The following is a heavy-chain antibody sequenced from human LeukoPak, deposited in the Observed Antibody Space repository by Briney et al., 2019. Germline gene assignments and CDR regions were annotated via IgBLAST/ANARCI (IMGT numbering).Heavy chain of an antibody. CDR3: ARYLYDFWSGELYYYYGMDV. V-gene: IGHV1-3*01. CDR2: INAGNGNT. Sequence: ASVKVSCKASGYTFPSYAMHWVRQAPGQRLEWMGWINAGNGNTKYSQKFQGRVAITRDTSASTAYMELSSLRSEDTAVYYCARYLYDFWSGELYYYYGMDVWGQGTTVTVSS. CDR1: GYTFPSYA. J-gene: IGHJ6*02. D-gene: IGHD3-3*01.